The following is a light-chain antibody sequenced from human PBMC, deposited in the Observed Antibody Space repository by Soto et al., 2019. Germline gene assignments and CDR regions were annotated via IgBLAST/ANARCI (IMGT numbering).Light chain of an antibody. J-gene: IGLJ3*02. CDR1: SSDVGGYNY. CDR2: EVS. Sequence: QSALTQPPSASGSHGQSVTISCTGTSSDVGGYNYVSWYQQHPGKAPKLMIYEVSERPSGVSDRFSGSKSGNTASLTVSGIQADDEADYYCSSYAGSNNLVFGGGTKLTVL. V-gene: IGLV2-8*01. CDR3: SSYAGSNNLV.